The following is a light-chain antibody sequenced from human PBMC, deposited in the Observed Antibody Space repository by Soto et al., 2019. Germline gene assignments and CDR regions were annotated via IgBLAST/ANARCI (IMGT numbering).Light chain of an antibody. CDR3: HQYVSSPAT. CDR2: GAS. J-gene: IGKJ1*01. CDR1: QSVGSY. Sequence: EGVLSQSPGTVSFSPGARATLSCRASQSVGSYLAWYQQKPGQAPRLLIYGASNRATGIPDRFSGSGSGTDFTLTISRLEPEDFAVYYCHQYVSSPATFGQGTKVDIK. V-gene: IGKV3-20*01.